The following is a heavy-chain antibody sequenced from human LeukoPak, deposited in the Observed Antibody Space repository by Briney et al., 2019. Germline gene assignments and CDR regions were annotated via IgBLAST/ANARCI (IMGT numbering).Heavy chain of an antibody. CDR2: INPSGGST. CDR1: GYTFTSYY. CDR3: ATPQGDY. J-gene: IGHJ4*02. V-gene: IGHV1-46*01. Sequence: ASVKVSCKASGYTFTSYYMHWVRQAPGQGLEWMGIINPSGGSTSYAQKFQGRVTMTEDTSTDTAYMELSSLRSEDTAAYYCATPQGDYWGQGALVTVSS.